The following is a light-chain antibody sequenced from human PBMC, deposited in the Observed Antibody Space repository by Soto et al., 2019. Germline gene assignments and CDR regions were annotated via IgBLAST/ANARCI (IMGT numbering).Light chain of an antibody. CDR1: QSVSSN. CDR2: DAS. J-gene: IGKJ5*01. V-gene: IGKV3-20*01. Sequence: EIVMTQSPATLSVSPGERATLSCRASQSVSSNLAWYQQKPGQAPRLLIYDASNRATGIPIRFSGSGSGTDFTLTISRLEPEDFAVYYCQHYGNSPISFGQGTRLEIK. CDR3: QHYGNSPIS.